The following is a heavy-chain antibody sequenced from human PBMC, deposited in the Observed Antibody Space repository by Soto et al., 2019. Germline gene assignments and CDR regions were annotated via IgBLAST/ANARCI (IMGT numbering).Heavy chain of an antibody. V-gene: IGHV3-7*01. CDR1: EFAFSSYW. CDR3: ARDCSSANCYRGGFDP. Sequence: HPGGSLRLSCAASEFAFSSYWRSWVRQAPGKGLEWVANIKQDGNEKYYVDSVKGRFTISRDNAKNSRYLQMNSLRAEDTAVYYCARDCSSANCYRGGFDPWGQGTLVTVSS. J-gene: IGHJ5*02. CDR2: IKQDGNEK. D-gene: IGHD2-2*01.